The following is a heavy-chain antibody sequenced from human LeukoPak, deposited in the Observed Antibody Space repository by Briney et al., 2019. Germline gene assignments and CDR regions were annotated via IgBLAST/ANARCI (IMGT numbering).Heavy chain of an antibody. D-gene: IGHD2-15*01. CDR2: IYSSGTT. V-gene: IGHV4-59*01. CDR3: ARVSAPGGTRLFDC. CDR1: GFTFCDYA. J-gene: IGHJ4*02. Sequence: PGGSLRLSCTASGFTFCDYAMSWVRQAPGEGLEWIGFIYSSGTTNYNPSLKSRLTISLDTSKNQFSLKLTSMTAADTAVYYCARVSAPGGTRLFDCWGQGTLVTVSS.